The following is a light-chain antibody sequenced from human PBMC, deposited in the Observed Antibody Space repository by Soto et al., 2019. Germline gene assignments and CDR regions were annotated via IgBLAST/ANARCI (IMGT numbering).Light chain of an antibody. V-gene: IGKV3-20*01. CDR3: QQYASSLT. Sequence: EIVLTQSPGSLSLSLGERATLSCRATQSVDSAFFAWYQQKPDQPPRLLMYGASRRATGIPDRFSGSGSGTDFTLTISRLEPEDFAGYYCQQYASSLTFGQGTKVEI. J-gene: IGKJ1*01. CDR2: GAS. CDR1: QSVDSAF.